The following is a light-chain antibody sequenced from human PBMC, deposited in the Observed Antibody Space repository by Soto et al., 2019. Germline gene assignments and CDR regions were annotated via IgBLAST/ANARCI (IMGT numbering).Light chain of an antibody. Sequence: DVHMTQSRSCLSASVGDRVTITCQASQDISNYLNWYQQKPGKAPKLLIYDASNLETGVPSRFSGSGSGTDFTFTISSLQPEDIATYYCQQYDNLPLTFGGGTKVDIK. V-gene: IGKV1-33*01. CDR1: QDISNY. J-gene: IGKJ4*01. CDR3: QQYDNLPLT. CDR2: DAS.